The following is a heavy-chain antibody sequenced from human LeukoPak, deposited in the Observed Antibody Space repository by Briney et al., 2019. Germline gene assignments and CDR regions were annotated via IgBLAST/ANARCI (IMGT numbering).Heavy chain of an antibody. J-gene: IGHJ4*02. CDR3: ARYRAMALSYYFDY. CDR1: GYTFTGYY. CDR2: INPNSGGT. D-gene: IGHD5-24*01. Sequence: ASVKVSCKASGYTFTGYYMHWVRQAPGQGLEWMGWINPNSGGTNYAQKFQGRVTMTRDTSISTAYMELSRLRSDDTAVYHCARYRAMALSYYFDYWGQGTLVTVSS. V-gene: IGHV1-2*02.